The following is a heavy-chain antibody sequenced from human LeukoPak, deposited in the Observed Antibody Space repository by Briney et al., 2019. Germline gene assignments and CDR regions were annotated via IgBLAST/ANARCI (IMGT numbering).Heavy chain of an antibody. J-gene: IGHJ3*02. V-gene: IGHV3-74*01. Sequence: PGGSLRLSCAASGFTFSSYWMHWVRQAPGKGLVWVSRINSDGSSTSYADSVKGRFTISRDNAKNTLYLQMNSLRAEDTAVYYCARVQGHPPNGFDIWGQGTMVTVSS. CDR3: ARVQGHPPNGFDI. CDR2: INSDGSST. D-gene: IGHD2-8*01. CDR1: GFTFSSYW.